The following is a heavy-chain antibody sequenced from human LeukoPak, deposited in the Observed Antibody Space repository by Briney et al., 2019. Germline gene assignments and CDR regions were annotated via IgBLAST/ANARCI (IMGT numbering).Heavy chain of an antibody. CDR1: GFTFSSYW. D-gene: IGHD6-13*01. Sequence: PGGSLRLSCAASGFTFSSYWMHWVRHAPGKGLVWVSRINSDGSSTSYADSVKGRFTISRDNAKNTLYLQMNSLRAEDTAVYYCAREKAAAGTLAGWFDPWGQGTLVTVSS. CDR2: INSDGSST. V-gene: IGHV3-74*01. J-gene: IGHJ5*02. CDR3: AREKAAAGTLAGWFDP.